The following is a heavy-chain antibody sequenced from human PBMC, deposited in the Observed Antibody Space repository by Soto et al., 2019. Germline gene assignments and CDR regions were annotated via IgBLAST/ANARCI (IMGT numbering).Heavy chain of an antibody. CDR1: GFTFSSYA. Sequence: EVQLLESGGGLVQPGGSLRLSCAASGFTFSSYAMSWVRQAPGQGLEWVSAISGSGGSTYYADSVTGRFTISRDNSKNTLYRQMNSLRAEDTAVYYGAIANPTHYYYDGMDVWGQGTTVTVSS. V-gene: IGHV3-23*01. CDR2: ISGSGGST. J-gene: IGHJ6*02. CDR3: AIANPTHYYYDGMDV. D-gene: IGHD7-27*01.